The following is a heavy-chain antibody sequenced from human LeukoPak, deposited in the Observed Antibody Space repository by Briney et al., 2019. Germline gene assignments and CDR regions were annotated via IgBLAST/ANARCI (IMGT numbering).Heavy chain of an antibody. CDR2: IYYSGTT. V-gene: IGHV4-59*01. J-gene: IGHJ4*02. CDR1: GGSIIPYY. CDR3: ARDRASAGGFDY. D-gene: IGHD2-15*01. Sequence: LETLSLSCSVAGGSIIPYYWSSIRQPPGKGLEWIGYIYYSGTTNYNPSLQSRVTISVATSKNQFSLKLSSVTAADPGLYYCARDRASAGGFDYWGQGTLVTVSS.